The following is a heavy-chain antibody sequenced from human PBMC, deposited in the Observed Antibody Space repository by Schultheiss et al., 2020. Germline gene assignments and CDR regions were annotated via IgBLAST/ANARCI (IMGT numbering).Heavy chain of an antibody. CDR1: GFTFSNAW. V-gene: IGHV3-15*07. D-gene: IGHD2-15*01. J-gene: IGHJ6*02. Sequence: GGSLRLSCAASGFTFSNAWMNWVRQAPGKGLEWVGRIKSKTDGGTTDYAAPVKGRFTISRDDSKNTLYLQMNSLKTEDTAVYYCTTGREDTSFYYYYYGMDVWGQGTTV. CDR2: IKSKTDGGTT. CDR3: TTGREDTSFYYYYYGMDV.